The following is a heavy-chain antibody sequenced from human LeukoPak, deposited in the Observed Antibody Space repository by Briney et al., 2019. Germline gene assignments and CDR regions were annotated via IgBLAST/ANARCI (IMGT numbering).Heavy chain of an antibody. D-gene: IGHD3-9*01. CDR1: GGSISSSSYY. Sequence: PSETLSLTCTVSGGSISSSSYYWGWIRQPPGKGLEWIGSIYYSGSTYYNPSLKSRVTISVDTSKNQFSLKLSSVTAADTAVYYCARFDYDILTGYHNPLDYWGQGTLDTVSS. V-gene: IGHV4-39*01. CDR3: ARFDYDILTGYHNPLDY. J-gene: IGHJ4*02. CDR2: IYYSGST.